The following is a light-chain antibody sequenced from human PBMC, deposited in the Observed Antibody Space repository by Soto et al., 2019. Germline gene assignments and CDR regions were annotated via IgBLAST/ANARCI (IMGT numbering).Light chain of an antibody. CDR3: QQYSTSPT. Sequence: EIVMTQSPATLSVSPGERATLSCRASQSVSSNLAWYQQKPGHAPRRLIYGASSRATGIPDRFSGCGSGTDFTLTISRLEPEDFAVYYCQQYSTSPTFGEGTRLEIK. V-gene: IGKV3-20*01. J-gene: IGKJ5*01. CDR2: GAS. CDR1: QSVSSN.